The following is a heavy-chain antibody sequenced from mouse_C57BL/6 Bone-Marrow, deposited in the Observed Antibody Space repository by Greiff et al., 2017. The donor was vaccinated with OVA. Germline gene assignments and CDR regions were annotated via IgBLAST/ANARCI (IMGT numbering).Heavy chain of an antibody. D-gene: IGHD1-1*01. Sequence: QVQLQQPGAELVKPGASVKLSCKASGYTFTSYWMQWVKQRPGQGLEWIGEIDPSDSYTNYNQKFKGKATLTVDTSSSTAYMQLSSLTSEDSAVYYCATDYYGSSLYFDYWGQGTTLTVSS. V-gene: IGHV1-50*01. CDR1: GYTFTSYW. CDR3: ATDYYGSSLYFDY. CDR2: IDPSDSYT. J-gene: IGHJ2*01.